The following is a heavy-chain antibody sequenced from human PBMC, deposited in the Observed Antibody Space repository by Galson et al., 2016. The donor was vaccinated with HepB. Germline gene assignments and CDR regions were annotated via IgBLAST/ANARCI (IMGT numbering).Heavy chain of an antibody. V-gene: IGHV3-7*01. CDR3: ATVRGRMWRHCHDNYLDS. D-gene: IGHD1-20*01. Sequence: SLRLSCAAPGVTISRFWMSWVRQAPGKGLEWVANIIQDGSERFYVGSVKGRFTISRDNTKNSLYLQMNSLSVEDTAVYYCATVRGRMWRHCHDNYLDSWGQGTLVTVSS. CDR1: GVTISRFW. CDR2: IIQDGSER. J-gene: IGHJ4*02.